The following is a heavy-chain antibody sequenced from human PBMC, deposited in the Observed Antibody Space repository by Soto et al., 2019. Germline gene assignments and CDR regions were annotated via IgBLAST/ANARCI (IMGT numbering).Heavy chain of an antibody. Sequence: LETLSLTCTVSGGSISSYYWSWIRQPPGKGLEWIGYIYYSGSTNYNPSLKSRVTISVDTSKNQFSLKLSSVTAADTAVYYCARGLRYCSGGSCYGDYYYGMDVWGQGTTVTV. CDR2: IYYSGST. D-gene: IGHD2-15*01. CDR1: GGSISSYY. J-gene: IGHJ6*02. V-gene: IGHV4-59*01. CDR3: ARGLRYCSGGSCYGDYYYGMDV.